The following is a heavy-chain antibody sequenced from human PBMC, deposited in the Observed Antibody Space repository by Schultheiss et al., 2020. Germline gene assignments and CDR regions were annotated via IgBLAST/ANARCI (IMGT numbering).Heavy chain of an antibody. J-gene: IGHJ6*02. CDR3: ARSLYVWDYYGMDV. Sequence: SETLSLTCTVSGGSISSSSYYWGWIRQPPGKGLEWIGYIYYSGSTYYNPSLKSRVTISVDTSKNQFSLKLSSVTAADTAVYYCARSLYVWDYYGMDVWGQGTTVTVCS. CDR1: GGSISSSSYY. CDR2: IYYSGST. V-gene: IGHV4-39*07. D-gene: IGHD3-16*01.